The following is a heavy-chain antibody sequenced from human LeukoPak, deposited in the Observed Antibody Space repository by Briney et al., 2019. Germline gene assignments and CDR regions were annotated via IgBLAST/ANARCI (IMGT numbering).Heavy chain of an antibody. V-gene: IGHV1-18*01. CDR3: ARGGYSYGYYYFDY. CDR1: GGTFSSYG. CDR2: ISAYNGNT. J-gene: IGHJ4*02. Sequence: GASVKVSCKASGGTFSSYGISWVRQAPGQGLEWMGWISAYNGNTNYAQKLQGRVTMTTDTSTSTAYMELRSLRSDDTAVYYCARGGYSYGYYYFDYWGQGTLVTVSS. D-gene: IGHD5-18*01.